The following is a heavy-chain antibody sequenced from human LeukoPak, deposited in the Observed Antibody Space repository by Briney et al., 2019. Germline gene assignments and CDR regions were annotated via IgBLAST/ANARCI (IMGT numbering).Heavy chain of an antibody. V-gene: IGHV3-30*03. CDR1: GFTFSFYG. J-gene: IGHJ3*02. Sequence: PGGSLRLSCAASGFTFSFYGIHWVRQAPGKGLEWVAVISDDGSTKYYSDSVKGRFTVSRDNSKNTLNLQMNSLRAEDTAVYYCARERCSGGSCAFDIWGQGTMVTVSS. CDR3: ARERCSGGSCAFDI. D-gene: IGHD2-15*01. CDR2: ISDDGSTK.